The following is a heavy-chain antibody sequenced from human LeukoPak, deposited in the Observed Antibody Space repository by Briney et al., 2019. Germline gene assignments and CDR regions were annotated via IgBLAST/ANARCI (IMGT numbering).Heavy chain of an antibody. J-gene: IGHJ4*02. D-gene: IGHD2-2*01. CDR2: INPNSDGT. CDR3: ARDQGIVVVPAASENDY. V-gene: IGHV1-2*02. CDR1: GYTFTGYY. Sequence: ASVKVSCKASGYTFTGYYMHWVRQAPGQGLEWMGWINPNSDGTNYAQKFQGRVTMTRDTSISTAYMELSRLRSDDTAVYYCARDQGIVVVPAASENDYWGQGTLVTVSS.